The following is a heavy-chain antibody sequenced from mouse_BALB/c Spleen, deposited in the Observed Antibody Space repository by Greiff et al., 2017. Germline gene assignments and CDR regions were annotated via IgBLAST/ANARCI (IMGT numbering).Heavy chain of an antibody. CDR3: ARHRRDAMDY. V-gene: IGHV5-17*02. Sequence: EVQGVESGGGLVQPGGSRKLSCAASGFTFSSFGMHWVRQAPEKGLEWVAYISSGSSTIYYADTVKGRFTISRDNPKNTLFLQMTSLRSEDTAMYNCARHRRDAMDYWGQGTSVAVSS. CDR1: GFTFSSFG. CDR2: ISSGSSTI. J-gene: IGHJ4*01.